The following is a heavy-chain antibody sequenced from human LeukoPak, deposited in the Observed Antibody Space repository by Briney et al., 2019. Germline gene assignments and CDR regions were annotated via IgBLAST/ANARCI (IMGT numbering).Heavy chain of an antibody. D-gene: IGHD3-3*01. CDR3: AKTPYYDFWSGYSNFDY. Sequence: GGSLRLSCAASGFTFSRYWMSWMRQAPGKGLEWVANIKYDGNEEYYVDSVKGRFTTSRDNAKNSLYLQMNSLRAEDTAVYYCAKTPYYDFWSGYSNFDYWGQGTLVTVSS. CDR1: GFTFSRYW. J-gene: IGHJ4*02. CDR2: IKYDGNEE. V-gene: IGHV3-7*03.